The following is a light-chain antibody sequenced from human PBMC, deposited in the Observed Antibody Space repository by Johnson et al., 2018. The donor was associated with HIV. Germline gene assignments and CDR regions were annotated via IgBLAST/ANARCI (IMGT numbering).Light chain of an antibody. CDR2: END. V-gene: IGLV1-51*02. CDR3: GTWDTSLSAGYV. CDR1: SSNIGNNY. J-gene: IGLJ1*01. Sequence: QSVLTQPPSVSAAPGQKVTISCSGSSSNIGNNYVSWYQQLPGTAPKLLIYENDKRPSGIPDRFSGSKSGTSAPLSITGLQLGDEADYYCGTWDTSLSAGYVFGTGTKVTVL.